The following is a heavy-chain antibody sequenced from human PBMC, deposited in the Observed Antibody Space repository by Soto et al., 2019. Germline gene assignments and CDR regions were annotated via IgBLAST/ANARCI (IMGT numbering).Heavy chain of an antibody. D-gene: IGHD2-15*01. Sequence: QVQLVQSGAEEKKPGASLKVSCKASGYTFTSYALHWVRQAPGQRLEWIGWINAGNGNTKYSQKFQGRVPITRDTSASTAYMELSSLRSEDTAVYYCARGVAPYYFDSWGQGTLVTVSS. V-gene: IGHV1-3*05. J-gene: IGHJ4*02. CDR3: ARGVAPYYFDS. CDR1: GYTFTSYA. CDR2: INAGNGNT.